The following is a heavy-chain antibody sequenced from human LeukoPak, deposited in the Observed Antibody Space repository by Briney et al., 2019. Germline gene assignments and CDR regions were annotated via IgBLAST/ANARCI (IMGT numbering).Heavy chain of an antibody. CDR3: ARMYYYGSGSWSDY. V-gene: IGHV7-4-1*02. CDR2: INTNTGNP. Sequence: EASVKVSFEACGYTFTSHAMTWVRQAPGQGLEWMGWINTNTGNPTYAQGFTGRFVFSLDTSVSTAYLQISSLKAEDTAVYYCARMYYYGSGSWSDYWGQGTLVTVSS. D-gene: IGHD3-10*01. J-gene: IGHJ4*02. CDR1: GYTFTSHA.